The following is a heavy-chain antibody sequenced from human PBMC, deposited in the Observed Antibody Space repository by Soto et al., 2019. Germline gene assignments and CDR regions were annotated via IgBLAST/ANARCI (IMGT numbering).Heavy chain of an antibody. D-gene: IGHD2-2*01. CDR1: GGSVSSGSYY. CDR2: IYYTGGT. V-gene: IGHV4-61*03. CDR3: ARLEVGLDY. Sequence: QVQLQESGPGLVKPSETLSLTCSVSGGSVSSGSYYWSWIRQSPEKGLEWIGYIYYTGGTKYNPSLTSRVTISADTSRNHFSLKLTSVTAADRAVYYCARLEVGLDYWGQGVLVTVSP. J-gene: IGHJ4*02.